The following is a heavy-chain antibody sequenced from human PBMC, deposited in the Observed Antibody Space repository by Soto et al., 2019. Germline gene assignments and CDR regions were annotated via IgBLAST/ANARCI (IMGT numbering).Heavy chain of an antibody. Sequence: QVQLVQSGAEVKKPGSSVRVSCKASEDTFTNYAISWVRQAPGQGFEWLGRIMPLFGTTNYAQNFQDRVTLTADGSSSTAVMDLSGLTSEDTAIYYCARDQRRFADLVAVVAGDDHWIDPWGQGTLVIVSS. CDR1: EDTFTNYA. CDR2: IMPLFGTT. D-gene: IGHD2-15*01. CDR3: ARDQRRFADLVAVVAGDDHWIDP. V-gene: IGHV1-69*18. J-gene: IGHJ5*02.